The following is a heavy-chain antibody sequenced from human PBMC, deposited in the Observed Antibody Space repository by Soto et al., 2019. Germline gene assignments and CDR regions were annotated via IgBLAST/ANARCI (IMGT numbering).Heavy chain of an antibody. Sequence: QVQLQESGPGLVKPSETLSLTCTVSGGSVSSGSYYWSWIRQPPGKGLEWIGYIYYSGSNNYNPSRKSRVTISVDTSKNQFSLKLSSVTAADTAVYYCARINYYDSSGYYYVGLDAFDIWGQGTMVTVSS. V-gene: IGHV4-61*01. CDR1: GGSVSSGSYY. J-gene: IGHJ3*02. CDR2: IYYSGSN. D-gene: IGHD3-22*01. CDR3: ARINYYDSSGYYYVGLDAFDI.